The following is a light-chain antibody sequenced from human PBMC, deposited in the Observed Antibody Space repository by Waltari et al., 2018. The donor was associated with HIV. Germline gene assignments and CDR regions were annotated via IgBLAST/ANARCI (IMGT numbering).Light chain of an antibody. CDR2: DVN. CDR1: ASDVGGYHY. CDR3: CSYAGSSYV. V-gene: IGLV2-11*01. J-gene: IGLJ1*01. Sequence: QSALTQPRSVSGPPGQSVTISCTGSASDVGGYHYVSWYQQHPGKAPKLLIYDVNKRPSGVPDRFSGSKSGNTASLTISGLQTEDEADYYCCSYAGSSYVFGTETKVTVL.